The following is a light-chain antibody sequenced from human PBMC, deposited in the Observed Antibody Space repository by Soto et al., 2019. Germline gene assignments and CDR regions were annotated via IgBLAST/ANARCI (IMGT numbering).Light chain of an antibody. J-gene: IGKJ4*01. Sequence: EIVLTQSPATLSLSPGERATLSCRASQTVRSNYLAWYQQKPGQAPRLLIYRASTRATDIPARFSGSGSGTEFTLTISSLQSEDFAVYYCHQYNNWPPSFGGGTKVDIK. CDR1: QTVRSN. V-gene: IGKV3-15*01. CDR2: RAS. CDR3: HQYNNWPPS.